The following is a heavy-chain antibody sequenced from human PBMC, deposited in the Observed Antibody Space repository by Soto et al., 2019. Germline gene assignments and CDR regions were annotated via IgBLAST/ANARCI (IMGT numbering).Heavy chain of an antibody. CDR3: ARDGEQWLDYYYGMDV. Sequence: PXXSLRLCCAASGFTFSSYAVHWVLQAPGKGLEWVAVISYDGSNKYYADSVKGRFTISRDYSKNTLYLQMNSLRAEDTAVYYCARDGEQWLDYYYGMDVWGQGTTVTVSS. V-gene: IGHV3-30-3*01. J-gene: IGHJ6*02. CDR1: GFTFSSYA. D-gene: IGHD6-19*01. CDR2: ISYDGSNK.